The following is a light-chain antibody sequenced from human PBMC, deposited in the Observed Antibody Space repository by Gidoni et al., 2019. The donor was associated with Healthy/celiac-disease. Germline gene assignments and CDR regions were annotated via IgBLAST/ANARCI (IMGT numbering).Light chain of an antibody. CDR3: QQRSNWLSLT. J-gene: IGKJ4*01. CDR1: QSVSSY. CDR2: DAS. V-gene: IGKV3-11*01. Sequence: ELVLTQSPATLSLSPGERAHLSCSASQSVSSYLAWYQQKPGQAPRLLIYDASNRATGIPARFSGSGSGTDFTLTISSLEPEDFAVYYCQQRSNWLSLTFGGGTKVEIK.